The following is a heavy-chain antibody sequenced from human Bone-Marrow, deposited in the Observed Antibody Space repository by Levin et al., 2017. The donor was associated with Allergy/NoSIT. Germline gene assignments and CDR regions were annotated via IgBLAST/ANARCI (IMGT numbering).Heavy chain of an antibody. CDR3: ARDLHFAFDY. CDR1: GFTFSSYH. CDR2: ISSNSGNI. J-gene: IGHJ4*02. Sequence: PGGSLRLSCAASGFTFSSYHMNWVRQAPGKGLEWVSSISSNSGNIYSADSVKGRFTISRDNARNSLYLQMNSLRAEDTAVYYCARDLHFAFDYWGQGTLVTVSS. V-gene: IGHV3-21*01.